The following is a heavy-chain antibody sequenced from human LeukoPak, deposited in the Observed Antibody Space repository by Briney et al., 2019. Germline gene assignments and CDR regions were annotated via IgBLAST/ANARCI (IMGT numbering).Heavy chain of an antibody. CDR1: GFTFSSYS. Sequence: PGGSLRLSCAASGFTFSSYSVNWVRQAPGKGLEWVSYISRSDTTIYYADSVKGRFTISRDNAKNSLFLQMNSLRDEDTAVYYCARAQGGSSWFDYWGRGTLVTVSS. J-gene: IGHJ4*02. D-gene: IGHD6-13*01. CDR2: ISRSDTTI. V-gene: IGHV3-48*02. CDR3: ARAQGGSSWFDY.